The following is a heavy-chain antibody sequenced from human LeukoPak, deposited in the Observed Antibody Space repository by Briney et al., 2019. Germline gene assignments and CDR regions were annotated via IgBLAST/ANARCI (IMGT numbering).Heavy chain of an antibody. J-gene: IGHJ4*02. CDR3: ARERGYSYGQGSFDY. Sequence: ASVKVSCKASGYTFTSYYMHWVRQAPGQGLEWMGIINPSGGSTSYAQKFQGRVTMTRDTSTSTVYMELSSLRSEDTAVCYCARERGYSYGQGSFDYWGQGTLVTVSS. D-gene: IGHD5-18*01. V-gene: IGHV1-46*01. CDR2: INPSGGST. CDR1: GYTFTSYY.